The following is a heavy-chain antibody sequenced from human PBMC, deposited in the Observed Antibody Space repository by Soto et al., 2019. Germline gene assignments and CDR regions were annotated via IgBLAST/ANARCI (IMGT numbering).Heavy chain of an antibody. CDR2: IYYSGST. J-gene: IGHJ2*01. CDR3: ARVVVTATGNRETYWYFDL. D-gene: IGHD2-21*02. Sequence: QVQLQESGPGLVKPSQTLSLTCTVSGGSISSGGYYWSWIRQHPGKGLEWIGYIYYSGSTYYNPSLQSRVTISVDTSKNQFSLKLSSVTAADTAVYYCARVVVTATGNRETYWYFDLWGRGTLVTVSS. V-gene: IGHV4-31*03. CDR1: GGSISSGGYY.